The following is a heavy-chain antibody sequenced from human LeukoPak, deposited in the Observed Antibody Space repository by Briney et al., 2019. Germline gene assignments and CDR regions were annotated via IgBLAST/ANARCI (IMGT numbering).Heavy chain of an antibody. CDR2: VSSDGGIK. J-gene: IGHJ4*02. CDR1: GFTFTNYV. D-gene: IGHD2-15*01. CDR3: ARDSETTPIHVLGY. Sequence: PGGSLRLSCVVSGFTFTNYVVHWVRQAAGKGLEWVTLVSSDGGIKYYADSVKGRFSVSRDISKNTLYLQMNSLRVDDTAVYYCARDSETTPIHVLGYWGQGTLVTVSS. V-gene: IGHV3-30-3*01.